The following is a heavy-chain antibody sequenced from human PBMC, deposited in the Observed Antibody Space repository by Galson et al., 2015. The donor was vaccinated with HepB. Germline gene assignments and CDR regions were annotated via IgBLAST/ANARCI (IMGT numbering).Heavy chain of an antibody. Sequence: SLRLSCAASGFTFSSYAMHWVRQAPGKGLEWVAVISYDGSNKYYADSVKGRFTISRDNSKNTLYLQMNSLRAEDTAVYYCARDASSGYYFDYWGQGTLVTASS. D-gene: IGHD3-22*01. V-gene: IGHV3-30-3*01. J-gene: IGHJ4*02. CDR1: GFTFSSYA. CDR3: ARDASSGYYFDY. CDR2: ISYDGSNK.